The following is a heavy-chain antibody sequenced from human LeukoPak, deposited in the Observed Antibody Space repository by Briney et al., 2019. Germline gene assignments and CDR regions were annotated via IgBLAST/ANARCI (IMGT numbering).Heavy chain of an antibody. D-gene: IGHD4-17*01. V-gene: IGHV3-30-3*01. CDR2: ISYDGSNK. CDR1: GFTSSSYA. CDR3: ARDKGGLYGDYD. J-gene: IGHJ4*02. Sequence: GGSLRLSCAASGFTSSSYAMHWVRQAPGKGLEWVAVISYDGSNKYYADSVKGRFTISRDNSKNTLYLQMNSLRAEDTAVYYCARDKGGLYGDYDWGQGTLVTVSS.